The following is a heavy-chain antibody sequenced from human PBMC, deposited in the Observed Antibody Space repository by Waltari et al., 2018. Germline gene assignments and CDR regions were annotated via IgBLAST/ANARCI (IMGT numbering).Heavy chain of an antibody. Sequence: EVQLVGSGGGLVHPGGSLRVYCAASGFHFSSHWMDWVRQGPGTGLMWGPPSNRAGTTTTHADSVKGRFTSSRDEAKDTMYLQLNRLRAEETAVYYCAREGGSAFDSWGQGTGVTVSA. J-gene: IGHJ4*02. CDR1: GFHFSSHW. CDR2: SNRAGTTT. D-gene: IGHD6-25*01. CDR3: AREGGSAFDS. V-gene: IGHV3-74*01.